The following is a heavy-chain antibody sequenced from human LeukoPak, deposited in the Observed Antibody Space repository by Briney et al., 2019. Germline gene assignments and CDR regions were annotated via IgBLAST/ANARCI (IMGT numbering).Heavy chain of an antibody. Sequence: SETLSLTCAVYGGSFSGYYWSWIRQPPGKGLEWIGYIYHSGSTYYNPSLKSRVTISVDRSKNQFSLKLSSVTAADTAVYYCARGMGDFWSGYYIFDYWGQGTLVTVSS. J-gene: IGHJ4*02. CDR3: ARGMGDFWSGYYIFDY. CDR1: GGSFSGYY. D-gene: IGHD3-3*01. V-gene: IGHV4-34*01. CDR2: IYHSGST.